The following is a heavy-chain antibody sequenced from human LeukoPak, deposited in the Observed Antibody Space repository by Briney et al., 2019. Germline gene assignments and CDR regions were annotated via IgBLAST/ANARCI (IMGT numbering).Heavy chain of an antibody. CDR3: ARDQRLSGECDY. D-gene: IGHD4-17*01. J-gene: IGHJ4*02. Sequence: PGGSLRPSCAASGFTFSSYSMNWVRQAPGKGLEWVSSISSSSSYIYYADSVKGRFTISRDNAKNSLYLQINSLRAEDTAVYSCARDQRLSGECDYWGQGTVVTVSS. CDR2: ISSSSSYI. V-gene: IGHV3-21*01. CDR1: GFTFSSYS.